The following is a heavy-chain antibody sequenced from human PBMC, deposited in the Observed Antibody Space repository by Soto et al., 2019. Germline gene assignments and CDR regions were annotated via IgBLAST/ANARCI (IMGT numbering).Heavy chain of an antibody. J-gene: IGHJ4*02. CDR2: INHSGST. Sequence: PSETLSLTCAVYGGSFSGYYWSWIRQPPGKGLEWIGEINHSGSTNYNPSLKSRVTISVDTSKNQFSLKLSSVTAADTAVYYCARDLRSIADHKNYFDYWGQGTLVTVSS. D-gene: IGHD6-6*01. V-gene: IGHV4-34*01. CDR1: GGSFSGYY. CDR3: ARDLRSIADHKNYFDY.